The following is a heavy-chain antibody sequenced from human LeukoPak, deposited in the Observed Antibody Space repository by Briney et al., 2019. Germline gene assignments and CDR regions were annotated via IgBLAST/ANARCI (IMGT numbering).Heavy chain of an antibody. CDR1: GFTFSGHW. D-gene: IGHD1-14*01. CDR2: INQGGSDK. CDR3: TRDRSRAEDD. Sequence: GGPLRLSCAASGFTFSGHWMSWVRQAPGKGLEWVANINQGGSDKYYVDSVKGRFTISRDNADNLLYLQMNSLRGEDTAVYYCTRDRSRAEDDWGQGTLVTVSS. J-gene: IGHJ4*02. V-gene: IGHV3-7*01.